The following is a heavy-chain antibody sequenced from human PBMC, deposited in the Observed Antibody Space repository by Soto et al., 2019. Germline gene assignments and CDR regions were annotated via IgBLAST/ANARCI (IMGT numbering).Heavy chain of an antibody. CDR3: SRSLNS. J-gene: IGHJ4*02. Sequence: WGSLRLSCSASVFTFSTYWMDWVRQTPGKGLEWVANINQDGSEKNYVDSVKGRFTIYRDNAKNSLYLQMSSLTAEDSALYYCSRSLNSWGQGTLVTVSS. V-gene: IGHV3-7*01. CDR1: VFTFSTYW. CDR2: INQDGSEK.